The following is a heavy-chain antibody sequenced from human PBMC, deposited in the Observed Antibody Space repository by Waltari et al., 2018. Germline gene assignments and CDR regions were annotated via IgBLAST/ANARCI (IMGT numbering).Heavy chain of an antibody. CDR1: GGSISSSSYY. CDR2: IYYSGST. Sequence: QLQLQESGPGLVKPSEPLSLTCTVSGGSISSSSYYWGWFRQPPGKGLEWIGSIYYSGSTYYNPSLKSRVTISVDTSKNQFSLKLSSVTAADTAVYYCAREGIVVVVAAYFDYWGQGTLVTVSS. J-gene: IGHJ4*02. CDR3: AREGIVVVVAAYFDY. D-gene: IGHD2-15*01. V-gene: IGHV4-39*07.